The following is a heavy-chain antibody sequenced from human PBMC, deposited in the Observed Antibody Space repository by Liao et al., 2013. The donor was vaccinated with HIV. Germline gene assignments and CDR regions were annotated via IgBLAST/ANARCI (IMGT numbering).Heavy chain of an antibody. V-gene: IGHV4-30-2*06. D-gene: IGHD3-10*01. Sequence: QVQLQESGPGLVKPSQTLSLTCTVSGISIRNTAYSWSWIRQSPGKGLEWIGYIYQSGTTAYTPSLKSRVTISVDRSKNQFSLNLSSVTAADTAVYYCARSPGSGRLVWYFDLWGRGTLVTVSS. CDR1: GISIRNTAYS. CDR2: IYQSGTT. CDR3: ARSPGSGRLVWYFDL. J-gene: IGHJ2*01.